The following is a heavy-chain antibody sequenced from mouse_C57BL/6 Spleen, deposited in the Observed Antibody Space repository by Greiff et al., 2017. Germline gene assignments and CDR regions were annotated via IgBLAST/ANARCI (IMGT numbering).Heavy chain of an antibody. Sequence: QVQLQQSGAELVMPGASVKLSCKASGYTFTSYWMHWVKQRPGQGLEWIGEIDPGDSYTNYNQKFKGKSTFTVDKSSSTAYMQLSSLTSEDSAVYYCAMSRQLRLGVAYWGQGTLVTVSA. CDR1: GYTFTSYW. CDR3: AMSRQLRLGVAY. CDR2: IDPGDSYT. D-gene: IGHD3-2*02. J-gene: IGHJ3*01. V-gene: IGHV1-69*01.